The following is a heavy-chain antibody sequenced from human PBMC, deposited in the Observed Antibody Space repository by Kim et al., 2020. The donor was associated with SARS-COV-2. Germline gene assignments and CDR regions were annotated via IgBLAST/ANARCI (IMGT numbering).Heavy chain of an antibody. V-gene: IGHV1-3*01. D-gene: IGHD6-19*01. CDR3: ARENHIAVAGRGPYFQH. Sequence: FQGRVTITRDTSASTAYMELSSLRSEDTAVYYCARENHIAVAGRGPYFQHWGQGTLVTVSS. J-gene: IGHJ1*01.